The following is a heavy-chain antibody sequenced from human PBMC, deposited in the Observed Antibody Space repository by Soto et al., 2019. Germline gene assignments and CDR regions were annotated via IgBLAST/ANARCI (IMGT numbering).Heavy chain of an antibody. V-gene: IGHV4-59*01. CDR1: GGSISSYY. CDR2: IYYSGST. Sequence: QVQLQESGPGLVKPSETLSLTCTVSGGSISSYYWSWIRQPPGKGLEWIGYIYYSGSTNYNPSLTSRVTISVDTSKNQFSLQLSSVTAADTAVYYCARCSYDFWSGYPSDPWGQGTLVTVSS. J-gene: IGHJ5*02. CDR3: ARCSYDFWSGYPSDP. D-gene: IGHD3-3*01.